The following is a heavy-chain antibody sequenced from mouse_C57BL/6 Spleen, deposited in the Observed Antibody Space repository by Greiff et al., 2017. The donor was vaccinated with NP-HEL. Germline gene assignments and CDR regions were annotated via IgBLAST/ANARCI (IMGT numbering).Heavy chain of an antibody. CDR1: GYSITSGYY. D-gene: IGHD1-1*01. V-gene: IGHV3-6*01. Sequence: EVKVEESGPGLVKPSQSLSLTCSVTGYSITSGYYWNWIRQFPGNKLEWMGYISYDGSNNYNPSLKNRISITRDTSKNQFFLKLNSVTTEDTATYYCARDLFITTVVANWYFDVWGTGTTVTVSS. CDR3: ARDLFITTVVANWYFDV. CDR2: ISYDGSN. J-gene: IGHJ1*03.